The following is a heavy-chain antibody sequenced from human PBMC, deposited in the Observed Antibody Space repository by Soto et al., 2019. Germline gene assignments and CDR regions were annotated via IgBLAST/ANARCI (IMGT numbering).Heavy chain of an antibody. CDR1: GCTFINFF. D-gene: IGHD2-15*01. J-gene: IGHJ3*01. V-gene: IGHV1-46*01. CDR3: ARSHCSGGSCYLGAFDL. CDR2: INPSSGAT. Sequence: ASVKVSCKASGCTFINFFIHWVRQAPGQGLEWVGIINPSSGATTYPQKFQGRVTMTKDTSTSTVYMDVSSLRSDDTAVYYCARSHCSGGSCYLGAFDLWGQGTMVTVSS.